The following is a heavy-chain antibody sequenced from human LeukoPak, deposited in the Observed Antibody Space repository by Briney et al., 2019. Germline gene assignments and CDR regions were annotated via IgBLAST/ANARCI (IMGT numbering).Heavy chain of an antibody. J-gene: IGHJ4*02. CDR1: GYIFTSYS. V-gene: IGHV1-18*01. D-gene: IGHD3-3*01. CDR3: ARARGNFGVFSPYYFDY. CDR2: INTHTGNT. Sequence: ASVKVSCKASGYIFTSYSITWVRQAPGQGLEWMGWINTHTGNTNYAQNLQGRVTMTRDTSTSTVYMELSSLRSEDTAVYYCARARGNFGVFSPYYFDYWGQGTLVTVSS.